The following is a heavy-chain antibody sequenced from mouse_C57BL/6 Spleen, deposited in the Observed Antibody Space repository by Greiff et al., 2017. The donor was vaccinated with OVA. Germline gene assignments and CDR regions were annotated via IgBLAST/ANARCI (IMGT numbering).Heavy chain of an antibody. V-gene: IGHV1-82*01. J-gene: IGHJ4*01. Sequence: LQESGPELVKPGASVKISCKASGYAFSSSWMNWVKQRPGKGLEWIGRIYPGDGDTNYNGKFKGKATLTADKSSSTAYMQLSSLTSEDSAVYFCARSGDYEGAMDYWGQGTSVTVSS. CDR3: ARSGDYEGAMDY. CDR1: GYAFSSSW. D-gene: IGHD2-4*01. CDR2: IYPGDGDT.